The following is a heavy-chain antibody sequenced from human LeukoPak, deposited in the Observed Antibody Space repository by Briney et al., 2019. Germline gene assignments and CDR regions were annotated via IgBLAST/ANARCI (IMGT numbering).Heavy chain of an antibody. CDR1: GFTFSSYW. Sequence: PGGSLRLSCAASGFTFSSYWMSWVRQAPGKGLEWVANIKQDGSEKYYVDSVKGRFTISRDNAKNSLYLQMNSLRAEDTAVYYCARDKEQQLERYYYYYMDVWGKGTTVTISS. CDR3: ARDKEQQLERYYYYYMDV. D-gene: IGHD6-13*01. J-gene: IGHJ6*03. CDR2: IKQDGSEK. V-gene: IGHV3-7*01.